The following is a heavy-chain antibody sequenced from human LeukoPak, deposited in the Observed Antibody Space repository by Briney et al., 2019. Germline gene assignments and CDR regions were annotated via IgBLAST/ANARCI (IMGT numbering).Heavy chain of an antibody. CDR3: AGEREYTDYLHNWFDP. CDR2: IRSKANSYAT. V-gene: IGHV3-73*01. CDR1: GFTFSGSA. D-gene: IGHD4-11*01. J-gene: IGHJ5*02. Sequence: GGSLRLSCAASGFTFSGSAMHWVRQASGKGLEWVGRIRSKANSYATAYAASVKGRFTISRDDSKNTAYLQMNSLRAEDTAVYYCAGEREYTDYLHNWFDPWGQGTLVTVSS.